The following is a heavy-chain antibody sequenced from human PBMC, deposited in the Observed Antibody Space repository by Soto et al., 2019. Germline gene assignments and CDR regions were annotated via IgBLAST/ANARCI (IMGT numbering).Heavy chain of an antibody. V-gene: IGHV1-69*06. D-gene: IGHD3-22*01. CDR1: GGSFNRHT. J-gene: IGHJ4*02. Sequence: QVQLVQSGAEVRKPGSSVRVSCKASGGSFNRHTISWVRQAPGQGLEWMGGIIPIFGTANHAQKFQGRVTIKADKSTSTVYMELSSLRSDDTAIYYCARGWGYDSTDYYYAYWGQGTLVIVSS. CDR2: IIPIFGTA. CDR3: ARGWGYDSTDYYYAY.